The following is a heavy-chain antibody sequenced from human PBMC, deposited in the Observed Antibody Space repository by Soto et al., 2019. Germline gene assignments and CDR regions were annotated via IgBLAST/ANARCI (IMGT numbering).Heavy chain of an antibody. D-gene: IGHD3-22*01. Sequence: GGSLRLSCAASGFTFSTYSMNWVRQAPGKGLDWVSSISSSSGYIDYADSVKGRFTISRDNAKNSLFLQMDSLRAEDSAVYYCAIDYYYYDTPTQITDSCGPGTLFTVSS. V-gene: IGHV3-21*01. CDR3: AIDYYYYDTPTQITDS. J-gene: IGHJ4*02. CDR2: ISSSSGYI. CDR1: GFTFSTYS.